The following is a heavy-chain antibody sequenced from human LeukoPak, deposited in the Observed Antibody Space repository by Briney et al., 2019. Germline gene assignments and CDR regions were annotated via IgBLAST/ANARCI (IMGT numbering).Heavy chain of an antibody. Sequence: SETLSLTCTVSGGSISSYYWSWIRQPPGKGLEWIGYIYYSGSTNYNPSLKSRVTISVDTSKNQFSLKLSSVTAADTAVYYCARDAVTVNSYYFDYWGQGTLVTVSS. V-gene: IGHV4-59*01. D-gene: IGHD4-11*01. CDR1: GGSISSYY. CDR3: ARDAVTVNSYYFDY. J-gene: IGHJ4*02. CDR2: IYYSGST.